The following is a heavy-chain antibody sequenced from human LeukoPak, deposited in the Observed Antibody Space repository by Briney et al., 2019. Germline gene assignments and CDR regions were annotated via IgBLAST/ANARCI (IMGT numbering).Heavy chain of an antibody. Sequence: GGSPRLSCAASGFTFSNYEMNWVRQAPEKGLEWVSYISTSGATMFYADSVKGRFTISRDNAKNSVYLQMHSLRAEDTALYYCARTYYDDLGYWGQGTLVTVSS. J-gene: IGHJ4*02. CDR3: ARTYYDDLGY. D-gene: IGHD4-17*01. V-gene: IGHV3-48*03. CDR1: GFTFSNYE. CDR2: ISTSGATM.